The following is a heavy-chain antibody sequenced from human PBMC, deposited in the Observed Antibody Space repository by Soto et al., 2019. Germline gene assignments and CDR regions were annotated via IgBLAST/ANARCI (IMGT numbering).Heavy chain of an antibody. Sequence: PGESLKISCAASGLTFSSYAMNWVRQAPGKGLEWVSVISGSGDSTYYADSVKGRFTISRDNSKNTLYLQMNSLRTEDTAVYYCARRGPGTYFDYWGQGTLVTVSS. J-gene: IGHJ4*02. V-gene: IGHV3-23*01. CDR2: ISGSGDST. CDR1: GLTFSSYA. D-gene: IGHD6-13*01. CDR3: ARRGPGTYFDY.